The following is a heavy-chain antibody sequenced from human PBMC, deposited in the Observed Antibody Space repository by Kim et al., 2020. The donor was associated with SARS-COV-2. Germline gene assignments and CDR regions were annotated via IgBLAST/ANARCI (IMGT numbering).Heavy chain of an antibody. Sequence: SETLSLTCTVSGDSISSSSYYWGWIRQPPGKGLEWIGSIYYSGSTYYNPSLKSRVTISVDTSKNQFSLKLSSVTAADTAVYYCARPRYSSSWYKGAEYFQHWGQGTLVTVSS. J-gene: IGHJ1*01. D-gene: IGHD6-13*01. V-gene: IGHV4-39*01. CDR3: ARPRYSSSWYKGAEYFQH. CDR2: IYYSGST. CDR1: GDSISSSSYY.